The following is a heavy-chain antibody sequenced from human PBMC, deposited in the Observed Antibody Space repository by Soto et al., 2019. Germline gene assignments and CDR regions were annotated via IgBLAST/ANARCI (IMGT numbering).Heavy chain of an antibody. D-gene: IGHD2-2*01. CDR2: IIPILGIA. J-gene: IGHJ5*02. V-gene: IGHV1-69*04. CDR3: AREGGDIVVVPAVENWFDP. CDR1: GCTFSSYT. Sequence: ASVKVSCKASGCTFSSYTISWVRQAPGQGLEWMGRIIPILGIANYAQKFQGRVTITADKSTSTAYMELSSLRSEDTAVYYCAREGGDIVVVPAVENWFDPWGQGTLVTVSS.